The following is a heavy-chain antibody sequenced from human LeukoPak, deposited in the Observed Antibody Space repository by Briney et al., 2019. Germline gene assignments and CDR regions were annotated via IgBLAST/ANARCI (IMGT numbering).Heavy chain of an antibody. CDR3: ARVGYDFWSGYADY. V-gene: IGHV3-33*01. J-gene: IGHJ4*02. CDR1: GFTFSSYG. D-gene: IGHD3-3*01. CDR2: IWYDGSNK. Sequence: GGSLRLSCAASGFTFSSYGMHWVRQAPGKGLEWVAVIWYDGSNKYYADSVKGRFTISRDNSKNTLYLQMNSLRAEDTAVYYCARVGYDFWSGYADYWGQGTLVTVSS.